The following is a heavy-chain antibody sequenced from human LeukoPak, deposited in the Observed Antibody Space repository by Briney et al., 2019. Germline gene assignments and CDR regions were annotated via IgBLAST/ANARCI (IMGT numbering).Heavy chain of an antibody. CDR1: GGSISSYY. CDR3: ARVWVTSSSWYPPGDYYFDY. V-gene: IGHV4-59*01. D-gene: IGHD6-13*01. Sequence: SETLSLTCTVSGGSISSYYWSWIRQPPGKGLEWIGYIYYSGSTNYNPSLKSRVTISVDTSKNQFSLKLSSVTAADTAVYYCARVWVTSSSWYPPGDYYFDYWGQGTLVTVSS. J-gene: IGHJ4*02. CDR2: IYYSGST.